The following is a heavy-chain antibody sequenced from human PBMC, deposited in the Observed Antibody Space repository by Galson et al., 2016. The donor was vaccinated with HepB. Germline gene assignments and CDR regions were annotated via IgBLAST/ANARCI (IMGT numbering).Heavy chain of an antibody. D-gene: IGHD3-3*01. CDR2: IRASTNGGTT. CDR1: GLTFSQAW. CDR3: TAGGDDLWSGYVYYYVMAV. J-gene: IGHJ6*02. V-gene: IGHV3-15*01. Sequence: SLRLSCAASGLTFSQAWMSWVRQAPGKGPEWVGRIRASTNGGTTDYAAPVKGRFTISRDDSRNTLYLQMNSLKAADTAVYYCTAGGDDLWSGYVYYYVMAVWGQGTTVTVSS.